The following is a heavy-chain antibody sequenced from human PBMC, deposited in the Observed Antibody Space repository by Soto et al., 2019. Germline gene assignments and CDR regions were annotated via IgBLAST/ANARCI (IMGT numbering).Heavy chain of an antibody. Sequence: ASVKVSCKVSGYTLTELSMHWVRQAPGKGLGWMGGFDPEDGKTIYAQKFQGRVTMTEDTSTSTAYMELRSLRSDDTAVYYCARAYFFWSCNSGPNWFALWGQGTLVIGSS. CDR1: GYTLTELS. D-gene: IGHD3-3*01. V-gene: IGHV1-24*01. CDR3: ARAYFFWSCNSGPNWFAL. J-gene: IGHJ5*02. CDR2: FDPEDGKT.